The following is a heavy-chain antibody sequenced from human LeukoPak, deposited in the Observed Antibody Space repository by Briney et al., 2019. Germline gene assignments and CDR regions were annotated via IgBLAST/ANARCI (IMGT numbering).Heavy chain of an antibody. D-gene: IGHD3-16*01. CDR2: ISGSGGST. Sequence: GGSLRLSCAASGFTFSSYAMSWVRQAPGKGLEWVSAISGSGGSTYYADSVKGRFTIARDNSKNTLYLQMNSLRAEDTAVYYCAKDLAGRGGKGLDYWGQGTLVTVSS. CDR1: GFTFSSYA. J-gene: IGHJ4*02. V-gene: IGHV3-23*01. CDR3: AKDLAGRGGKGLDY.